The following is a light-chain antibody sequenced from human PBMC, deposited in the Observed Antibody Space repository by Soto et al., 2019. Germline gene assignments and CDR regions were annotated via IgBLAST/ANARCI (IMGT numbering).Light chain of an antibody. J-gene: IGKJ1*01. CDR2: GAS. CDR1: QSVRTK. V-gene: IGKV3-15*01. CDR3: QQHDQGWT. Sequence: EMVMTQSPATLSVSLGERATLSCRASQSVRTKLVWYQQKPGQAPRLLIYGASTIATGIPARFSGSGSGTEFKLTISNLQSEDFAFYYCQQHDQGWTFGQGTKVEIK.